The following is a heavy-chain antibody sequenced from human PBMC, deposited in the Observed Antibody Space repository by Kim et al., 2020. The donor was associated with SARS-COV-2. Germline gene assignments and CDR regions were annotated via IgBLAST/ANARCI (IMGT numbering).Heavy chain of an antibody. CDR3: ARGAGYYDSSKPLVDY. Sequence: SETLSLTCTVSGGSISSSSYYWGWIRQPPGKGLEWIGSIYYSGSTYYNPSLKSRVTISVDTSKNQFSLKLSSVTAADTAVYYCARGAGYYDSSKPLVDYWGQGTLVTVSS. V-gene: IGHV4-39*07. CDR2: IYYSGST. D-gene: IGHD3-22*01. CDR1: GGSISSSSYY. J-gene: IGHJ4*02.